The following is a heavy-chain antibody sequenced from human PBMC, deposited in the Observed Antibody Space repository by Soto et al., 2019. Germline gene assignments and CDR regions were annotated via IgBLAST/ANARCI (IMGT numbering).Heavy chain of an antibody. Sequence: PGGSVRLSCVASGITFSDYYMSWIRQAPGKGLEWLSYISASGNTIHYADSVKGRFTISRDNAKNSLYLQMNSLRAEDTAVYYCASLNSAWSDAFDIWGQGTIVPVSS. CDR3: ASLNSAWSDAFDI. J-gene: IGHJ3*02. D-gene: IGHD6-19*01. CDR2: ISASGNTI. V-gene: IGHV3-11*01. CDR1: GITFSDYY.